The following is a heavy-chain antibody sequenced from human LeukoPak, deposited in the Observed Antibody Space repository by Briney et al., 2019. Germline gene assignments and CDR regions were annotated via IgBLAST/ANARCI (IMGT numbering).Heavy chain of an antibody. CDR3: ARDDGSSMTTNIFWYVH. CDR1: GGSVSRSY. CDR2: IHSSGST. D-gene: IGHD5-24*01. Sequence: AQTLSLTCTVSGGSVSRSYWSWIRQQPGNGLEWIGYIHSSGSTSYQHSLKSRVPISLDTSKNQFSLKLSSVTAADTAVYYCARDDGSSMTTNIFWYVHWGQGTLVTVSS. J-gene: IGHJ4*02. V-gene: IGHV4-59*02.